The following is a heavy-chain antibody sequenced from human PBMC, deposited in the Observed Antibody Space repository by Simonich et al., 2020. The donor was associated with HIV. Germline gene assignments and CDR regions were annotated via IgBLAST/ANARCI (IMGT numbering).Heavy chain of an antibody. CDR3: AKDRYSSSSGSFDY. D-gene: IGHD6-6*01. Sequence: EVQLVESGGGLVQPGRSLRLSCAASGFTFDDSAMHWVRQAPGKGLEWVSGISWNSGSIGYADSVKGRFTISRDNAKNSLYLQMNSLRAEDMALYYCAKDRYSSSSGSFDYWCQGTLVTVSS. CDR2: ISWNSGSI. CDR1: GFTFDDSA. V-gene: IGHV3-9*03. J-gene: IGHJ4*02.